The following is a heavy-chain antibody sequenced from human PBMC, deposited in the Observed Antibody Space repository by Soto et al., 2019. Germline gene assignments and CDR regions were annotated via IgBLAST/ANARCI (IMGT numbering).Heavy chain of an antibody. CDR2: IWYDGSNK. J-gene: IGHJ4*02. CDR1: GFTFSSYG. CDR3: ARGESGYPFDY. V-gene: IGHV3-33*01. D-gene: IGHD3-3*01. Sequence: QVQLVESGGGVVQPGRFLRLSCAASGFTFSSYGMHWVRQAPGKGLEWVAVIWYDGSNKYYADSVKGRFTISRDNSKNTLYLQMNSLRAEDTAVYYCARGESGYPFDYWGQGTLVTVSS.